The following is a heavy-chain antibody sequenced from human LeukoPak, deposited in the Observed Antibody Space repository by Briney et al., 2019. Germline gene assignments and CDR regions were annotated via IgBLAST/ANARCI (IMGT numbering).Heavy chain of an antibody. D-gene: IGHD5-24*01. CDR2: MNPNSGNT. J-gene: IGHJ3*02. V-gene: IGHV1-8*01. CDR3: ARAGRDGKKDAFDI. CDR1: GYTFTSYD. Sequence: ASVKVSCKASGYTFTSYDLNWVRQATGQGLEWMGWMNPNSGNTGYAQKFQGRLTMTRNTSVSTAYMELSSLTSEDTAVYYCARAGRDGKKDAFDIWGQGTVVSVSS.